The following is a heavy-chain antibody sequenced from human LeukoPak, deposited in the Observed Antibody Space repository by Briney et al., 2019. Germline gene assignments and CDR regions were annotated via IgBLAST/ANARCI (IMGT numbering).Heavy chain of an antibody. J-gene: IGHJ6*02. D-gene: IGHD3-10*01. V-gene: IGHV4-39*01. CDR2: ISDSGST. CDR1: GGSISSSSYY. CDR3: ARQDIWFGELVV. Sequence: SETLSRTCTGSGGSISSSSYYWGWLRQPPGKGLEWIGTISDSGSTYYSPSLKSRVTISVDTSKNQFSLKLRFVTAADTAVYYCARQDIWFGELVVWGQGTTVTVSS.